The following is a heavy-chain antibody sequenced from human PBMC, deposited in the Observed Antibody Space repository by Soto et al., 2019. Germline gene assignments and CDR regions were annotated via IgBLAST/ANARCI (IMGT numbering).Heavy chain of an antibody. CDR3: GRGYCTSTTCEDYYVMDV. D-gene: IGHD2-2*01. V-gene: IGHV1-69*06. CDR1: GGTFREYA. Sequence: QVQLVQSGAEVKKPGSAVKVSCKTSGGTFREYAISWVRQAPGQGLEWLGGIIPIFGTINYAQNVQGRVTISADKSTSTAYMELRSLRSGDTAVYYCGRGYCTSTTCEDYYVMDVWGQGTTVTVSS. J-gene: IGHJ6*02. CDR2: IIPIFGTI.